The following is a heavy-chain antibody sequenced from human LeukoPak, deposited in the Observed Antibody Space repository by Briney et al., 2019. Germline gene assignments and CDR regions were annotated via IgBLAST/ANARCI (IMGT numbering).Heavy chain of an antibody. CDR1: GFTFSTYA. CDR2: ISNSGGNT. Sequence: PGGSLRLSCAASGFTFSTYAMSWVRQAPGKGLEWVSAISNSGGNTYYADSVKGRFTISRDNSKNTLYLQMNSLRAEDTAVYYCAKDQGYYDFWSGYHYYYYGMDVWGQGTTVTVSS. V-gene: IGHV3-23*01. CDR3: AKDQGYYDFWSGYHYYYYGMDV. D-gene: IGHD3-3*01. J-gene: IGHJ6*02.